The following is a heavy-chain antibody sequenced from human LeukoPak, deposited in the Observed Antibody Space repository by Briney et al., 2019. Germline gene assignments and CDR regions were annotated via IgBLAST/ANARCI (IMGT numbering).Heavy chain of an antibody. CDR3: VSDLCGGDDQ. CDR2: IDEDGKTI. V-gene: IGHV3-74*01. J-gene: IGHJ5*02. CDR1: GFTFNSYW. Sequence: GGSLRLSFAASGFTFNSYWMHWVRQAPGKGLVWVSRIDEDGKTIDYADSVKGRVTITRDNAKDTLYLQMSSLRDEDTAVYYCVSDLCGGDDQWGRGTLVTVSS. D-gene: IGHD3-3*01.